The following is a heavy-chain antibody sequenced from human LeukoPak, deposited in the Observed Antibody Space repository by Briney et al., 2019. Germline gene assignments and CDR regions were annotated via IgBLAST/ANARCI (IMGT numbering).Heavy chain of an antibody. CDR3: ARGTAYCGGDCPDY. V-gene: IGHV3-23*01. Sequence: GGSLRLSCAASGFTFSSYAMSWVRQAPGKGLEWVSAISGSGGSTYYADSVKGRFTISRDNAKNSLYLQMNSLRAEDTAVYYCARGTAYCGGDCPDYWGQGTLVTVSS. CDR2: ISGSGGST. J-gene: IGHJ4*02. CDR1: GFTFSSYA. D-gene: IGHD2-21*02.